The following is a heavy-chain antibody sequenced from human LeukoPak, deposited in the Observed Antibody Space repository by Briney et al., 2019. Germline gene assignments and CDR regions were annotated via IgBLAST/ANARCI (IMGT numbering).Heavy chain of an antibody. D-gene: IGHD1-14*01. CDR1: GGSLSSYY. CDR2: IYYSGNA. Sequence: KSSETLSLTCTVSGGSLSSYYWSWIRQPPGKGLEWIGYIYYSGNADSNPSLKSRVTMSVDTSRNQFSLKLTSVTAADTAVYYCARHEPLGRGAWDYWGQGILVTVSS. J-gene: IGHJ4*02. CDR3: ARHEPLGRGAWDY. V-gene: IGHV4-59*08.